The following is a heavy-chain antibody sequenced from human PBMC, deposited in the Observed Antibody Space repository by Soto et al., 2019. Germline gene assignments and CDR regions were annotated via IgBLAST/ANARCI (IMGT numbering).Heavy chain of an antibody. CDR2: IYYSGST. V-gene: IGHV4-59*08. CDR3: ARHRSSSIAARPLDY. J-gene: IGHJ4*02. D-gene: IGHD6-6*01. CDR1: GGSISSYY. Sequence: SETLSLTCTVSGGSISSYYWSWIRQPPGKGLEWIGYIYYSGSTNYNPSLKSRVTISVDTSKNQFSLKLSSVTAADTAVYYCARHRSSSIAARPLDYWGQGTRVTVSS.